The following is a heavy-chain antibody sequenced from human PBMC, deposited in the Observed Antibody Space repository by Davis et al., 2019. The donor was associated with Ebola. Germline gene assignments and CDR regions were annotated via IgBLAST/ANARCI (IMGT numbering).Heavy chain of an antibody. CDR3: AAGSSGFSYYFDY. CDR1: GFAFSSYS. D-gene: IGHD3-22*01. V-gene: IGHV3-21*01. J-gene: IGHJ4*02. Sequence: GESLKISCAASGFAFSSYSMTWVRQAPGKGLEWVSSISSSTTYIYYADSVKGRFTISRDNAKNLLYLQMSSLRAEDTAVYYCAAGSSGFSYYFDYWGQGTPVTVSS. CDR2: ISSSTTYI.